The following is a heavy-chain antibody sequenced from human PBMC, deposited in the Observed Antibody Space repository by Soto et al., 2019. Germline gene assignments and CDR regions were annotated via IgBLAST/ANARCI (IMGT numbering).Heavy chain of an antibody. J-gene: IGHJ4*02. Sequence: WETLSLTCTGSGGSISSYYWSWIRQPPGKGLEWIGYIYYSGSTNYNPSLKSRVTISVDTSKNQFSLKLSSVTAADTAVYYCARGVGYYDILTGYYQFDYWGQGTLVTVSS. CDR2: IYYSGST. CDR3: ARGVGYYDILTGYYQFDY. D-gene: IGHD3-9*01. CDR1: GGSISSYY. V-gene: IGHV4-59*01.